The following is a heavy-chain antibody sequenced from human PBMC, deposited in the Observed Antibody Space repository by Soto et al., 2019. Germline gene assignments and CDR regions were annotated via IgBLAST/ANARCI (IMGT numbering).Heavy chain of an antibody. V-gene: IGHV3-23*01. CDR3: AKDLRPSSRSITTKYYFDY. D-gene: IGHD6-6*01. Sequence: PGGSLRLSCAASGFTFSSYAMSWVRQAPGKGLEWVSAISGSGGSTYYADSVKGRFTISRDNSKNTLYLQMNSLRAEDTAVYYCAKDLRPSSRSITTKYYFDYWGQGTLVTVSS. CDR2: ISGSGGST. CDR1: GFTFSSYA. J-gene: IGHJ4*02.